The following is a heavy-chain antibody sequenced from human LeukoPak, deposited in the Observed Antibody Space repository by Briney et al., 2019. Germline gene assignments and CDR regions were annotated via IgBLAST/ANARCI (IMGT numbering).Heavy chain of an antibody. CDR1: GFSFSSYW. CDR2: IKEDGTVK. D-gene: IGHD4-11*01. V-gene: IGHV3-7*01. Sequence: PGGSLRLSCAASGFSFSSYWMTWIRQSPEKGLEWVAHIKEDGTVKYYVDSVKGRFTISRDDSQKTVYVQMNSLRPEDTAVYYCARDAQRGFDYSNSLRYWGHGALVTV. CDR3: ARDAQRGFDYSNSLRY. J-gene: IGHJ4*01.